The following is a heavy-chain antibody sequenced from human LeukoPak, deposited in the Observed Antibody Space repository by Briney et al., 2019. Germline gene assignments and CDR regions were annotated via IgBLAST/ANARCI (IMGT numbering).Heavy chain of an antibody. CDR2: IYYSGST. V-gene: IGHV4-59*01. CDR3: ARDKHRSGSAHTFDP. J-gene: IGHJ5*02. Sequence: PSETLSLTCTVSGGSISSYYWSWLRQPPGKGLEWVAYIYYSGSTNYNPSLKSRVTISVDTSKNQFSLKLNSVTAADTAVYYCARDKHRSGSAHTFDPWGQGTLVTVSS. D-gene: IGHD3-10*01. CDR1: GGSISSYY.